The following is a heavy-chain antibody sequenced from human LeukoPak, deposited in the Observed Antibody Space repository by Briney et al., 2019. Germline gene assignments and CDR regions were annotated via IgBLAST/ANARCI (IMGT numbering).Heavy chain of an antibody. CDR1: GFTFSFYN. CDR3: ARDLLDY. Sequence: GGSLRLSCAASGFTFSFYNMNWVRQAPGKGLEWLSYISRDSITTYYADSVKGRFTISRDNAKNSLYLQMNSLRDEDTAVYFCARDLLDYWGQGTLVTVSS. V-gene: IGHV3-48*02. CDR2: ISRDSITT. J-gene: IGHJ4*02.